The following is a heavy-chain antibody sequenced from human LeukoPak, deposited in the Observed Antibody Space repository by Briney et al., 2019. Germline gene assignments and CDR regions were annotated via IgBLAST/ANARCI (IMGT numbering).Heavy chain of an antibody. V-gene: IGHV3-7*01. D-gene: IGHD2-15*01. CDR1: GFTFSSYW. J-gene: IGHJ5*02. CDR2: IKQDGSEK. CDR3: AIEGSEDNWFDP. Sequence: PGGSVRLSCAASGFTFSSYWMSWVRQAPGKGLEWVANIKQDGSEKYYVDSVKGRFTISRDNAKNSLYLQMNSLRAEDTAVYYCAIEGSEDNWFDPWGQGTLVTVSS.